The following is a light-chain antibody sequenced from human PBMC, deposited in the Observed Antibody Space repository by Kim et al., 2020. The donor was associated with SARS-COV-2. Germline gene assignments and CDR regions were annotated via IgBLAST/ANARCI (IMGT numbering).Light chain of an antibody. CDR2: GAS. Sequence: SVSPEERATLSCRASQSVTTNLAWYQQKPGQATRLLISGASTRATGIPARFSGSGSGSEFTLTISSLQSEDCAVYYCQQYYNWWTFGQGTKVEIK. CDR3: QQYYNWWT. CDR1: QSVTTN. J-gene: IGKJ1*01. V-gene: IGKV3-15*01.